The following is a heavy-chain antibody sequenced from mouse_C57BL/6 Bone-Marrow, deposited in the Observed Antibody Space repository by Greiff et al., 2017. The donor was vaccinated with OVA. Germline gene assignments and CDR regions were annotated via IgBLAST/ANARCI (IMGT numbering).Heavy chain of an antibody. J-gene: IGHJ4*01. V-gene: IGHV5-4*03. CDR2: ISDGGSYT. CDR1: GFTFSSYA. Sequence: EVMLVESGGGLVKPGGSLKLSCAASGFTFSSYAMSWVRQTPEKRLEWVATISDGGSYTYYPDNVKGRFTISRDNAKNNLYLQMSHLKSEDTAMYYCARHAMDYWGQGTSVTVSS. CDR3: ARHAMDY.